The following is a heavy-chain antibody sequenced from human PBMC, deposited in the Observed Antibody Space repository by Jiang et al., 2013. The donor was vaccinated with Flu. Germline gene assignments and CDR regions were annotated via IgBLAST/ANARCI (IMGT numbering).Heavy chain of an antibody. Sequence: GAEVKKPGASVKVSCKASGYTLTGYYMHWVRQAPGQGPEWMGWINPNSGATKYQQKFQGRVAMTEDSSTETAYMELRRLRSDDTALYFCATFGSGPLYDTTGFYYFDFWGQGTLVLVSS. D-gene: IGHD1-1*01. CDR2: INPNSGAT. CDR3: ATFGSGPLYDTTGFYYFDF. CDR1: GYTLTGYY. V-gene: IGHV1-2*02. J-gene: IGHJ4*02.